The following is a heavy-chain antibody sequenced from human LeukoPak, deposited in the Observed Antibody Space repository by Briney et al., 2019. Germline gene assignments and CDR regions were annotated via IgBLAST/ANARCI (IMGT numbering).Heavy chain of an antibody. CDR1: GFTFSSYW. CDR2: IKQDGSEK. J-gene: IGHJ4*02. D-gene: IGHD3-22*01. CDR3: ARVGRGSGYYSYYFDY. V-gene: IGHV3-7*01. Sequence: GGSLRLSCAASGFTFSSYWMSWVRQAPGKGLEWVANIKQDGSEKYYVDSVKGRFTISRDNAKNSLYLQMNSLRAGDTAVYYCARVGRGSGYYSYYFDYWGQGTLVTVSS.